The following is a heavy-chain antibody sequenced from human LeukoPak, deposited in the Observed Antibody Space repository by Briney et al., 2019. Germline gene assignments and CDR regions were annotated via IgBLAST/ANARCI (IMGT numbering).Heavy chain of an antibody. CDR3: VYQVQGVVK. CDR2: ISGDGSST. CDR1: GFTFSTYV. D-gene: IGHD3-3*01. J-gene: IGHJ1*01. V-gene: IGHV3-64*05. Sequence: GGSLRLSCSASGFTFSTYVMHWVRQAPGKGLEYVSGISGDGSSTYYADSVKGRFTISRDSSKNTLYVQMTSLRAEDMAVYYCVYQVQGVVKWGQGTLVTVSS.